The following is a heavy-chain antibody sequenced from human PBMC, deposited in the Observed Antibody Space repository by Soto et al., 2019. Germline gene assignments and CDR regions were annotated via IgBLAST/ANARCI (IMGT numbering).Heavy chain of an antibody. Sequence: EVQLVESGGGLVQPGGSLRLSCAASGFTFSSYWMSWVRQAPGKGLEWVANIKQDGSEKYYVDSVKGRFTISRDNAKNSLYLQMNSLRAEDTAVYYCAREQGSPNAYYYYGMDVWGQGTTVTVSS. D-gene: IGHD1-1*01. CDR3: AREQGSPNAYYYYGMDV. J-gene: IGHJ6*02. CDR1: GFTFSSYW. V-gene: IGHV3-7*01. CDR2: IKQDGSEK.